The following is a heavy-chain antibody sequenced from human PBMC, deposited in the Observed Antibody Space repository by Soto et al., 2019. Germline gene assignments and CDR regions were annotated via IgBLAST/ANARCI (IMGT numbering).Heavy chain of an antibody. V-gene: IGHV4-31*03. Sequence: SETLSLTCTVSGGSISSGGYYWSWIRQHPGKGLEWIGYIYYSGSTYYNPSLKSRVTISVDTSKNQFSLKLSSVTAADTAVYYCARAPMITFGGVIVKPYGMDVWGRGTTVTVSS. D-gene: IGHD3-16*02. CDR3: ARAPMITFGGVIVKPYGMDV. J-gene: IGHJ6*02. CDR1: GGSISSGGYY. CDR2: IYYSGST.